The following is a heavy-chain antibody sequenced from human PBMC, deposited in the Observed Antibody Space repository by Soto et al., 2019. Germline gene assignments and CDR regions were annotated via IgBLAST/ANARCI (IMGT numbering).Heavy chain of an antibody. CDR3: AKGSPSSRPYYFDY. V-gene: IGHV3-23*01. D-gene: IGHD6-13*01. J-gene: IGHJ4*02. CDR1: GFSFSSYA. CDR2: ITGSGGDS. Sequence: EVQLLESGGGLVQPGGSLRVSCAASGFSFSSYAMSWVRQAPGKGLEWISAITGSGGDSYHADSIKGRFTISRDNTKNTLYLQMNSLRAEDTAVYYCAKGSPSSRPYYFDYWGQGTPVTVSS.